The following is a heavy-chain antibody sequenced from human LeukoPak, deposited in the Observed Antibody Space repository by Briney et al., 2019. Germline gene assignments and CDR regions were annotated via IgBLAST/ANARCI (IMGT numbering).Heavy chain of an antibody. D-gene: IGHD3/OR15-3a*01. CDR3: TSFETRGTGDFDC. Sequence: GGSLRLSCAASGFTFSSHSMNWVRQTPQKGLEWVSSISSDSRYIFYRDSVKGRFTISRDNAENSVYLQMNSLRAEDTAVYYRTSFETRGTGDFDCWGQGTLVTVSS. J-gene: IGHJ4*02. CDR1: GFTFSSHS. CDR2: ISSDSRYI. V-gene: IGHV3-21*06.